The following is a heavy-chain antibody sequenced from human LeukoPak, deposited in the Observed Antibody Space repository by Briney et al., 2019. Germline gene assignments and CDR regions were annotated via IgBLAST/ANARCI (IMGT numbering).Heavy chain of an antibody. CDR1: GFTFDDYT. Sequence: PGGSLRLSCAASGFTFDDYTMHWVRQAPGKGLEWVSLISWDGGSTYYADSVKGRFTISRDNSKNSLYLQMNSLRTEDTALYYCAKADHYDILTGYYYGMDVWGQGTTVTVSS. CDR3: AKADHYDILTGYYYGMDV. D-gene: IGHD3-9*01. CDR2: ISWDGGST. J-gene: IGHJ6*02. V-gene: IGHV3-43*01.